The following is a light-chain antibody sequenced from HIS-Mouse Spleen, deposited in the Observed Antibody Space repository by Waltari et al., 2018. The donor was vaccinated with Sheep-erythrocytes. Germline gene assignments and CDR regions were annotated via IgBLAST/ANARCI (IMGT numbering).Light chain of an antibody. J-gene: IGLJ3*02. CDR1: SSDVGSYNL. CDR2: EGS. Sequence: SPGQSITISCTGTSSDVGSYNLVSWYQQHPGKAPKLMIYEGSKRLSGVSNRFSGSKSGNTASLTISGLQAEDEADYYCCSYAGSSTPWVFGGGTKLTVL. V-gene: IGLV2-23*01. CDR3: CSYAGSSTPWV.